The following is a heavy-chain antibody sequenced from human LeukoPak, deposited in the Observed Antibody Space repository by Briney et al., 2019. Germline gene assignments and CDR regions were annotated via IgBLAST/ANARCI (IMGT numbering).Heavy chain of an antibody. CDR1: GFTFSSYA. D-gene: IGHD1-26*01. V-gene: IGHV3-23*01. CDR3: AKSDSWIVGADRAPFDY. CDR2: ISGSGGHT. Sequence: GGSLRLSCAASGFTFSSYAMSWVSQAPEKGLEWVSVISGSGGHTYYADSVKGRFTISRDNSKNTLYLQMNSLRAEDTAIYYCAKSDSWIVGADRAPFDYWGQGTLVTVSS. J-gene: IGHJ4*02.